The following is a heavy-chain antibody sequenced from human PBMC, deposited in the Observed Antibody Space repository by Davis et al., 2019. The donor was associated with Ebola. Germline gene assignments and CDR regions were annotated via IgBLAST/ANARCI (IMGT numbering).Heavy chain of an antibody. CDR3: AKELLTTVTTTLDY. J-gene: IGHJ4*02. Sequence: PGGSLRLSCAASGFTFSDYYMSWIRQAPGKGLEWVSYISSSSSYTNYADSVKGRFTISRDNAKNSLYLQMNSLRAEDTALYYCAKELLTTVTTTLDYWGQGTLVTVSS. V-gene: IGHV3-11*05. CDR1: GFTFSDYY. D-gene: IGHD4-17*01. CDR2: ISSSSSYT.